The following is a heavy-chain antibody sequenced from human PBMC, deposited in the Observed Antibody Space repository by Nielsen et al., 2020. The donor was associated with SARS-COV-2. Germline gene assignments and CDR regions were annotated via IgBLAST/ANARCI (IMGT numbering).Heavy chain of an antibody. CDR3: ARRANDYDSSAYLH. CDR1: GYTFTSYD. J-gene: IGHJ4*02. Sequence: ASVKVSCKASGYTFTSYDINWVLQASGEGLEWMGWMNTSSGNTGSAQKFQGRVTMTTSTSMSTAYMELSSLRSEDTAVYYCARRANDYDSSAYLHWGQGTPVTVSS. CDR2: MNTSSGNT. V-gene: IGHV1-8*01. D-gene: IGHD3-22*01.